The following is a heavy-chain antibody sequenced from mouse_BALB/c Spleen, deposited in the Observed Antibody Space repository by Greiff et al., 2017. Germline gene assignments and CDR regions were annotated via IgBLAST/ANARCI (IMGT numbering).Heavy chain of an antibody. CDR2: IWAGGST. Sequence: VQGVESGPGLVAPSQSLSITCTVSGFSLTSYGVHWVRQPPGKGLEWLGVIWAGGSTNYNSALMSRLSISKDNSKSQVFLKRNSLQTDDTAMYYCARDGDGNYWFAYWGQGTLVTVSA. D-gene: IGHD2-1*01. CDR3: ARDGDGNYWFAY. V-gene: IGHV2-9*02. CDR1: GFSLTSYG. J-gene: IGHJ3*01.